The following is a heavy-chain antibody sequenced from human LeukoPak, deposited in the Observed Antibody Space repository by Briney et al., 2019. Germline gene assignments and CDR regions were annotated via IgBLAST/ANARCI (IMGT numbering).Heavy chain of an antibody. CDR3: ARDRGTAMGL. J-gene: IGHJ4*02. Sequence: GGSLRLSCAASGFTFSSYAMHWVRQAPGKGLEWVAVISYDGSNKYYADSVKGRFTISRDNSKNTLYLQMNSLRAEDTAVYYCARDRGTAMGLWGQGTLVTVSS. V-gene: IGHV3-30-3*01. CDR2: ISYDGSNK. CDR1: GFTFSSYA. D-gene: IGHD5-18*01.